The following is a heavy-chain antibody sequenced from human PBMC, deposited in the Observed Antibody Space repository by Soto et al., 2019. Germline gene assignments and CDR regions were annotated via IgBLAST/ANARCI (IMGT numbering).Heavy chain of an antibody. Sequence: ASVKVSCKASGYTFTSYGISWVRQAPGQGLEWMGWISAYNGNTNYAQKLQGRVTMTTDTSTSTAYMELRSLRPDDTAVYYCARPGGTYDFWSGGDYGMDVWGQGTTVTVSS. CDR1: GYTFTSYG. D-gene: IGHD3-3*01. CDR2: ISAYNGNT. J-gene: IGHJ6*02. V-gene: IGHV1-18*01. CDR3: ARPGGTYDFWSGGDYGMDV.